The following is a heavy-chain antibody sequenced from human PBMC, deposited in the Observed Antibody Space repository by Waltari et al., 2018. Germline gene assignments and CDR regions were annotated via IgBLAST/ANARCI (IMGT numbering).Heavy chain of an antibody. CDR2: LYWDDDK. CDR3: AHKSLEWLLPHYFDY. V-gene: IGHV2-5*02. CDR1: GFSLRTSGVG. D-gene: IGHD3-3*01. J-gene: IGHJ4*02. Sequence: QITLKESGPTLVKPTQTLTLTCTFSGFSLRTSGVGVGWIRQPPGKALEWLALLYWDDDKRYNPSLKTRLTITTDTSKTQVVLTMANMDPVDTATYYCAHKSLEWLLPHYFDYWGQGTLVTVSS.